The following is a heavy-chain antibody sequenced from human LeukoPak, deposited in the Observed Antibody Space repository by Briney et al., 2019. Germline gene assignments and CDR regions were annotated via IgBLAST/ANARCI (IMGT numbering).Heavy chain of an antibody. Sequence: GGSLRLSCVAPRFTFSSYSMNWVRQAPGKGLEWVSSISSTSSYIYYADSVKGRFTISRDNAKNSLYLQMNSLRAEDTAVYYCARDSLATSSGWFDPWGQGTLVTVSS. CDR3: ARDSLATSSGWFDP. D-gene: IGHD6-19*01. V-gene: IGHV3-21*01. J-gene: IGHJ5*02. CDR2: ISSTSSYI. CDR1: RFTFSSYS.